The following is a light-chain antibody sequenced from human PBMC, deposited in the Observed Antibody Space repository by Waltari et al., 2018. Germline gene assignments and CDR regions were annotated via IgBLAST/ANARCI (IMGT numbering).Light chain of an antibody. CDR3: SSYTSSSTLV. V-gene: IGLV2-14*01. J-gene: IGLJ2*01. Sequence: QSALTQPAYVSGSPGQSITIACPGTSSDVGGSNYVSWYQQHPGKAPKLMIYDVSKRPSGVSNRFSGSKSGNTASLTISGLQTEDEADYYCSSYTSSSTLVFGGGTKLTVL. CDR1: SSDVGGSNY. CDR2: DVS.